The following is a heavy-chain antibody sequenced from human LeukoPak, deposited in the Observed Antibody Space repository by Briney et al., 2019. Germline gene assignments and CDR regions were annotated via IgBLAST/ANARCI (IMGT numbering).Heavy chain of an antibody. CDR3: AAPYCSSTSCDAFYYYYMDV. CDR2: INPNSGGT. V-gene: IGHV1-2*02. Sequence: ASVKVSCKASGYTFTGYYMHWVRQAPGQGLEWMGWINPNSGGTNYAQKFQGRVTMTRDTSISTAYMELSRLRSDDTAVYYCAAPYCSSTSCDAFYYYYMDVWGKGTTVTVSS. J-gene: IGHJ6*03. D-gene: IGHD2-2*01. CDR1: GYTFTGYY.